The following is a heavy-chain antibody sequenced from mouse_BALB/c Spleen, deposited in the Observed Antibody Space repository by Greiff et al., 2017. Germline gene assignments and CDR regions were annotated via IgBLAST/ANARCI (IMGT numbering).Heavy chain of an antibody. J-gene: IGHJ3*01. D-gene: IGHD2-4*01. CDR3: AREGKYDYAWFAY. CDR1: GYAFSSYW. CDR2: IYPGDGDT. V-gene: IGHV1-80*01. Sequence: VQLQQSGAELVRPGSSVKISCKASGYAFSSYWMNWVKQRPGQGLEWIGQIYPGDGDTNYNGKFKGKATLTADKSSSTAYMQLSSLTSEDSAVYFCAREGKYDYAWFAYWGQGTLVTVSA.